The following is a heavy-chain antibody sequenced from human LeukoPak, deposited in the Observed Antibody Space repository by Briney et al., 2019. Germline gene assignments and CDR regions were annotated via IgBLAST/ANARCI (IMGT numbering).Heavy chain of an antibody. CDR3: AXGFMTTVTFFDY. Sequence: PGGSLRXSCAASGFTFSTYAMHWVRQAPGKGLEYVSAISTNGDSTYYANSVKGRFTISRDNSKNTLYLQMGSLRAEDMAVYYCAXGFMTTVTFFDYWGQGTLVTVSS. D-gene: IGHD4-17*01. J-gene: IGHJ4*02. V-gene: IGHV3-64*01. CDR2: ISTNGDST. CDR1: GFTFSTYA.